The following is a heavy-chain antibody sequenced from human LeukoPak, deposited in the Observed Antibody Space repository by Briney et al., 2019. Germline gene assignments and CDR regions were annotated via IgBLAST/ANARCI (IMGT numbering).Heavy chain of an antibody. V-gene: IGHV5-51*01. Sequence: GESLKISCKGSGYSFTSYWIGWVRQMSGKGPEWMGIIYPGDSDTRYSPSFQGQVTISADKSISTAYLQWSSLKASDTAIYYCARRNGDYAVDYWGQGTLVTVSS. D-gene: IGHD4-17*01. CDR1: GYSFTSYW. J-gene: IGHJ4*02. CDR3: ARRNGDYAVDY. CDR2: IYPGDSDT.